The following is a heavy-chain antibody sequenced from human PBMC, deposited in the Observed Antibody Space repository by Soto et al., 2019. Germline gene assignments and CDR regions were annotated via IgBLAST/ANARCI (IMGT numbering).Heavy chain of an antibody. J-gene: IGHJ6*02. CDR2: IYYSGST. CDR3: ARDPAGELPPYYYGMDV. Sequence: SETLSLTCTVSGGSISSYYWSWIRQPPGKGLEWIGYIYYSGSTNYNPSLKSRVTISVDTSKNQFSLKLSSVTAADTAVYYCARDPAGELPPYYYGMDVWGQGTTVTVSS. CDR1: GGSISSYY. V-gene: IGHV4-59*01. D-gene: IGHD1-26*01.